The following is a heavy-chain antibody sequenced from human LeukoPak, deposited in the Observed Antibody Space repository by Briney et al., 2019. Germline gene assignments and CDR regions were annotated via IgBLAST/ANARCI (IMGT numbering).Heavy chain of an antibody. V-gene: IGHV5-10-1*01. D-gene: IGHD2-15*01. CDR2: IDTSEAYT. Sequence: GGSRQISGQGSGSLFTSYWSSGVRRLPGKGREGMGRIDTSEAYTNYSPSFQGHVTISADQSISTAYLQCSSLKASDTAMYYCARTPGRYCSGGSCPPPIDYWGQGTLVTVSS. CDR3: ARTPGRYCSGGSCPPPIDY. CDR1: GSLFTSYW. J-gene: IGHJ4*02.